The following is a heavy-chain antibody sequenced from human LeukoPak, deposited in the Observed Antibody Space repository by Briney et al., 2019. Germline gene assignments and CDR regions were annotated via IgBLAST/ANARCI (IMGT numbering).Heavy chain of an antibody. V-gene: IGHV3-23*01. D-gene: IGHD7-27*01. CDR2: VSGNGGTT. Sequence: GGSLRPSCAASGFTFTSYAMNWVRQAPGKGLEWVSAVSGNGGTTYYADSVKGRFTISRDNSKNTLYLQMNSLRAEDTAVYYCAKDKTWGGPFDYWGQGTLVTVSS. CDR1: GFTFTSYA. CDR3: AKDKTWGGPFDY. J-gene: IGHJ4*02.